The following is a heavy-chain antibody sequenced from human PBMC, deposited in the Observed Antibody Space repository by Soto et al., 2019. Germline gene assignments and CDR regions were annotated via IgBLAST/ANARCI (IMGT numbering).Heavy chain of an antibody. CDR1: GFTVSSNY. CDR3: ARAVACTPDY. D-gene: IGHD6-19*01. V-gene: IGHV3-66*01. CDR2: IYSGGST. Sequence: EVQLVESGGGLVQPGGSLRLSCAVSGFTVSSNYMSWVRQAPGTGLEWVSVIYSGGSTYYADSVKGRFTISRDNSKNTLYLQINSLRAEDTAVYYCARAVACTPDYCGQGTLVTVSA. J-gene: IGHJ4*02.